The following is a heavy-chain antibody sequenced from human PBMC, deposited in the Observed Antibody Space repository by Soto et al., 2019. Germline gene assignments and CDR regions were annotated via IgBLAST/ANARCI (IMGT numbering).Heavy chain of an antibody. CDR2: ISYDGSNK. D-gene: IGHD6-13*01. CDR3: ARESSSWYLDY. Sequence: QVQLVESGGGVVQPGRSLRLSCAASGFTFSSYAMHWVRQAPGKGLEWVAVISYDGSNKYYADSVKGRFTISRDNSKNTLYLQMNSLRAEDTAVYYCARESSSWYLDYWGQVTLVTVSS. V-gene: IGHV3-30-3*01. J-gene: IGHJ4*02. CDR1: GFTFSSYA.